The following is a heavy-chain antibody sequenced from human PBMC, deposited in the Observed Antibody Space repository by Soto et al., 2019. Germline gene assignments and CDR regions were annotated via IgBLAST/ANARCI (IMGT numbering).Heavy chain of an antibody. CDR2: ISGSGGST. J-gene: IGHJ6*02. Sequence: GGSLRLSCAASGFTFSSYAMSWVRQAPGKGLEWVSAISGSGGSTYYADSVKGRFTISRDNSKNTLYLQMNSLRAEDTAVYYCAKDFGTDLERPGVDTAMVRYYYYGMDVWGQGTTVTVSS. V-gene: IGHV3-23*01. CDR3: AKDFGTDLERPGVDTAMVRYYYYGMDV. D-gene: IGHD5-18*01. CDR1: GFTFSSYA.